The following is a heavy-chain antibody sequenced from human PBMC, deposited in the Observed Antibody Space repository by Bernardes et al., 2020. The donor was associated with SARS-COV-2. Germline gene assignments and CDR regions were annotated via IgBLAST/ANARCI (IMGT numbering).Heavy chain of an antibody. Sequence: GGSLRLSCAASGFTFSSYAMHWVRQAPGKGLQWVSAISGSGATTYYTDSVKGRFTTSRDNSKNTLYLQMNSLRAEDTAVYYCAKRGGVRGNFDYWGQGTLLTVSS. CDR2: ISGSGATT. J-gene: IGHJ4*02. CDR1: GFTFSSYA. D-gene: IGHD3-16*01. V-gene: IGHV3-23*01. CDR3: AKRGGVRGNFDY.